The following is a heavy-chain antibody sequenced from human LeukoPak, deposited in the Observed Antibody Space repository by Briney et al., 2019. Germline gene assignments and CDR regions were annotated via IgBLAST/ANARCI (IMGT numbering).Heavy chain of an antibody. V-gene: IGHV4-34*01. CDR1: GGSFSGYY. CDR2: INHSGST. D-gene: IGHD2/OR15-2a*01. CDR3: AISDPARDDAFDI. J-gene: IGHJ3*02. Sequence: PSETLSLTCAVYGGSFSGYYWGWIRQPPGKGLEWIGEINHSGSTNYNPSLKSRVTISVDTSKNQFSLKLSSVTAADTAVYYCAISDPARDDAFDIWGQGTMVTVSS.